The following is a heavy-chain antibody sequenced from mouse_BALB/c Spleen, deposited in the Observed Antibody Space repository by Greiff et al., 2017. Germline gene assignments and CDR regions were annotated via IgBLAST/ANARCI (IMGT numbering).Heavy chain of an antibody. D-gene: IGHD2-4*01. CDR3: ARYNDYDEEMDY. V-gene: IGHV3-2*02. J-gene: IGHJ4*01. CDR2: ISYSGST. CDR1: GYSITSDYA. Sequence: DVQLQESGPGLVKPSQSLSLTCTVTGYSITSDYAWNWIRQFPGNKLEWMGYISYSGSTSYNPSLKSRISITRDTSKNQFFLQLNSVTTEDTATYYCARYNDYDEEMDYWGQGTSVTVSS.